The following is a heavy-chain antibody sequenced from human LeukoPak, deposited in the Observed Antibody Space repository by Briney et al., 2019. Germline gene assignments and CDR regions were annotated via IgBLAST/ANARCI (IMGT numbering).Heavy chain of an antibody. V-gene: IGHV4-59*01. Sequence: SETLSLTCTVSGGSISSYYWSWIRQPPGKGLEWIGYIYYSGSTNYNPSLKSRVTISVDTSKNQFSLKLSSVTAADTAVYHCARDSSGWTASQGAFDIWGQGTMVTVSS. CDR2: IYYSGST. J-gene: IGHJ3*02. CDR1: GGSISSYY. D-gene: IGHD6-19*01. CDR3: ARDSSGWTASQGAFDI.